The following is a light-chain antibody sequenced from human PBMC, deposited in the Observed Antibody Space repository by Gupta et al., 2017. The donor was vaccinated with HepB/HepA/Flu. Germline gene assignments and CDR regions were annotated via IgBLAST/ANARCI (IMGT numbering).Light chain of an antibody. CDR3: QQYYAWPLT. V-gene: IGKV3-15*01. CDR1: QSVSDK. Sequence: EIVMTQSPATLSVSLGERATLSCRASQSVSDKLAWYQQKPGQAPRLLIYAASTRATGVAARFSGSGSVTEFTLSISSLQSEDFAIYYCQQYYAWPLTFGGGTKVEIK. J-gene: IGKJ4*01. CDR2: AAS.